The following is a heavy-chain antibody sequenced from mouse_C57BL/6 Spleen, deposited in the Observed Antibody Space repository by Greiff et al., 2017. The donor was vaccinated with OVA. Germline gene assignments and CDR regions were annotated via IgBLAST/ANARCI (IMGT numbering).Heavy chain of an antibody. CDR1: GYAFSSSW. D-gene: IGHD2-3*01. V-gene: IGHV1-82*01. CDR3: ARWGDGYTWFAY. J-gene: IGHJ3*01. Sequence: QVHVKQSGPELVKPGASVKISCKASGYAFSSSWMNWVKQRPGKGLEWIGRIYPGDGDTNYNGKFKGKATLTADKSSSTAYMQLSSLTSEDSAVYFCARWGDGYTWFAYWGQGTLVTVSA. CDR2: IYPGDGDT.